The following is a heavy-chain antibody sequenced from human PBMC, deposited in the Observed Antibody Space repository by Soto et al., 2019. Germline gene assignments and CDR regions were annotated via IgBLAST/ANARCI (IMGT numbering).Heavy chain of an antibody. V-gene: IGHV4-4*07. CDR2: IYTSGST. D-gene: IGHD5-12*01. CDR1: GGSISSYY. J-gene: IGHJ6*02. CDR3: ARDLVGIVATDETYGMDV. Sequence: TSETLSLTCTVSGGSISSYYWSWIRQPAGKGLEWIGRIYTSGSTNYNPSLKSRVTMSVDTSKNQFSLKLSSVTAADTAVYYCARDLVGIVATDETYGMDVWGQGTTVTAP.